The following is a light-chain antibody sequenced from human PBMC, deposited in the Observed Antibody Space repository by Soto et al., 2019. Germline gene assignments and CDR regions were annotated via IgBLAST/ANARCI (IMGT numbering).Light chain of an antibody. J-gene: IGKJ1*01. CDR1: QSISSY. V-gene: IGKV1D-13*01. CDR2: DAS. Sequence: AIQFTQSPSSLSASVGDRVTITCRASQSISSYLNWYQQKPGKAPKLLVYDASTLQSGVASRFSGSGSGTEFTLIISGLQPDDSATYYCQQYTNTNNPWMFGQGTKVDIK. CDR3: QQYTNTNNPWM.